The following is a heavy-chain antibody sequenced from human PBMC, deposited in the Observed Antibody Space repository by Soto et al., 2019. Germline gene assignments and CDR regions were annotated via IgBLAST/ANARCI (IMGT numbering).Heavy chain of an antibody. V-gene: IGHV3-23*01. CDR2: ISGSAGIT. J-gene: IGHJ4*02. Sequence: GGSLRLFCAASWFTLCSYSLNLIRQAPGEGLEWVSSISGSAGITYYADSVKGRFTISRDNSKNTLYLQMSSLRAEDTAVYYCAKRRWNSGYDAIPLDYWGQGTLVTVSS. CDR3: AKRRWNSGYDAIPLDY. D-gene: IGHD5-12*01. CDR1: WFTLCSYS.